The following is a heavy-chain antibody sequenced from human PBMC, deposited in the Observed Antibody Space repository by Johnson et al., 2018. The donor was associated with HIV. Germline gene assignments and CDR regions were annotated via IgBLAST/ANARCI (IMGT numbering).Heavy chain of an antibody. V-gene: IGHV3-49*03. J-gene: IGHJ3*02. CDR2: IRSEAYGGTT. D-gene: IGHD6-13*01. CDR1: GFTFGDYA. Sequence: VQLVESGGDLVQPGRSLRLSCTASGFTFGDYAMSWFRQAPGKGLEWVGFIRSEAYGGTTDYAASVKGRVTISRDDSKNTLYLQMNSLKTEDTAVYYCTTWYSLVSGAFDIWGQGTMVTVSS. CDR3: TTWYSLVSGAFDI.